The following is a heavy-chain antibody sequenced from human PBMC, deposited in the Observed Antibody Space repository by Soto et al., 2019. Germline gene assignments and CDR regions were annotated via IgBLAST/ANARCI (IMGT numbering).Heavy chain of an antibody. CDR3: ARDDGWLVLDY. CDR2: ITIRSSYI. CDR1: GFAFSSYS. J-gene: IGHJ4*02. Sequence: EVQLVESGGGLVKPGGSLRLSCAASGFAFSSYSMNWVRQAPGKGLEWVAFITIRSSYIYYADSERGRFTISRDNAKNSLYLQMDGLRAEDTAVYYCARDDGWLVLDYWGQGTLVNVSS. V-gene: IGHV3-21*06. D-gene: IGHD6-19*01.